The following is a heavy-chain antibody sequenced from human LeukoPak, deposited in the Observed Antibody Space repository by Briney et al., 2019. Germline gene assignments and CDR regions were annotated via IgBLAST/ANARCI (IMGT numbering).Heavy chain of an antibody. J-gene: IGHJ4*02. CDR2: INPNSGDT. Sequence: VXQAPGXGREWMGWINPNSGDTKYAQKFQGRVTMTRDTSISTANMELSSLRSEDTAVYYCARDGAHNVALLTGWGQGTLVTVSS. CDR3: ARDGAHNVALLTG. D-gene: IGHD3-9*01. V-gene: IGHV1-2*02.